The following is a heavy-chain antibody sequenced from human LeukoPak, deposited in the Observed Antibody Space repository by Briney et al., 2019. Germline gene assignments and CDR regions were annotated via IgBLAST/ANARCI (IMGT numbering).Heavy chain of an antibody. D-gene: IGHD3-10*01. CDR3: ATGPNIYGSGRSYYDP. J-gene: IGHJ5*02. CDR1: GYTFTGYY. V-gene: IGHV1-2*02. CDR2: INPNSGVT. Sequence: GASVKVSCKASGYTFTGYYLHWVRRAPGQGLEWMGWINPNSGVTNYAQKLQGRVTVTRDTSIRTVYMELTRLTSDDTAVYYCATGPNIYGSGRSYYDPWGQGTLVTVSS.